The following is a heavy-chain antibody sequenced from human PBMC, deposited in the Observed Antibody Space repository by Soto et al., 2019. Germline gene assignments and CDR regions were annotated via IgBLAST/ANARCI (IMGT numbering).Heavy chain of an antibody. D-gene: IGHD2-21*01. CDR3: AKDRSYCGGDCYPDAFDI. V-gene: IGHV3-23*01. CDR1: GFTFSSYA. J-gene: IGHJ3*02. CDR2: ISGSGGST. Sequence: GGSLRLSCAASGFTFSSYAMSWVRQAPGKGLEWVSAISGSGGSTYYADSVKGRFTISRDNSKNTLYLQMNSLRAEDTAVYYCAKDRSYCGGDCYPDAFDIWGQGTMVTVSS.